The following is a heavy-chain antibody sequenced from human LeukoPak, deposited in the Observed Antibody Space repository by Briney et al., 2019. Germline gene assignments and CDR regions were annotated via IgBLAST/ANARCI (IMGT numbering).Heavy chain of an antibody. J-gene: IGHJ4*02. CDR2: IAISGTYI. D-gene: IGHD2-15*01. Sequence: PGGSLRPSCAASGFILSDYNMNWVRQAPGKGLEWVSFIAISGTYITYADSVKGRFTISRDNAKNSLYLQMNSLRAEDTAVYYCARDLSATARAYDYWGQGTLVTVSS. CDR1: GFILSDYN. V-gene: IGHV3-21*01. CDR3: ARDLSATARAYDY.